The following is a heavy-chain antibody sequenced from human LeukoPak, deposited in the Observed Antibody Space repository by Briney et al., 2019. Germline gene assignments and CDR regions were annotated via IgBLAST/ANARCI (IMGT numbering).Heavy chain of an antibody. D-gene: IGHD5-12*01. J-gene: IGHJ6*03. Sequence: GSLRLSCAASGFTFSSYGMHWVRQAPGKGLEWVAFIRYDGSNKYYADSVKGRFTISRDNSKNTLYLQMKSLRAEDTAVYYCAKGGGYEAQYYYYYLDVWGKGTTVTISS. V-gene: IGHV3-30*02. CDR3: AKGGGYEAQYYYYYLDV. CDR2: IRYDGSNK. CDR1: GFTFSSYG.